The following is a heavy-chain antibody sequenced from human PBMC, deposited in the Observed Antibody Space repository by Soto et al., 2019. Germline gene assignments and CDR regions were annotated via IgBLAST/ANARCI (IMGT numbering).Heavy chain of an antibody. Sequence: PGGPKRRPCASCGGTLSSYCMHLVRQVPGKALVWVSHINSGGSITPYADSVRGRFTISRDNSKNTLYLDMHSLTSDDTAVYFCARSLWSPYFYYGMDVWGQGTTVTVSS. V-gene: IGHV3-74*01. CDR3: ARSLWSPYFYYGMDV. CDR1: GGTLSSYC. J-gene: IGHJ6*02. D-gene: IGHD2-21*01. CDR2: INSGGSIT.